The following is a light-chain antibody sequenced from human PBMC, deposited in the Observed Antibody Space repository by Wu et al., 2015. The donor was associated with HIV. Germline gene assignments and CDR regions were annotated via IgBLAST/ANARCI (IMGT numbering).Light chain of an antibody. CDR2: DVS. Sequence: IQLTQSPSSLSASVGDRVTITCRASQGIRSYLAWYQQEPGKAPKLLIHDVSSLQSGVPSRFSGSGSGADFTLTISSLQPEDIATYYCQQLNSFPFTFGGGPRWRSN. V-gene: IGKV1-9*01. CDR1: QGIRSY. J-gene: IGKJ4*01. CDR3: QQLNSFPFT.